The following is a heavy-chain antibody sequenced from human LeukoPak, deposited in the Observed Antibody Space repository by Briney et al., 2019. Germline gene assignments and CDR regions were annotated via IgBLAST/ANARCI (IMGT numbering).Heavy chain of an antibody. CDR1: GGSIRSSTYY. Sequence: PSETLSLTCTVSGGSIRSSTYYWGWIRQPPGKGLEWIGEINHSGSTNYNPSLKSRVTISVDTSKNQFSLKLSSVTAADTAVYYCARGRRTYYYDSSGYYALDYWGQGTLVTVSS. CDR2: INHSGST. CDR3: ARGRRTYYYDSSGYYALDY. V-gene: IGHV4-39*07. D-gene: IGHD3-22*01. J-gene: IGHJ4*02.